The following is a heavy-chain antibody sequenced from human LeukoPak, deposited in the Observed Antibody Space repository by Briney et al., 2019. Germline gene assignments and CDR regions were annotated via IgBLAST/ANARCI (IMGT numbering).Heavy chain of an antibody. CDR2: IYYSGST. V-gene: IGHV4-39*01. CDR3: ARQAPYDFAEAFDI. J-gene: IGHJ3*02. CDR1: GCSISSSSYY. Sequence: PSETLSPTCSVFGCSISSSSYYWGRIRQPPGKGLEWIGSIYYSGSTYYNPSLKSRVTISVDTSKNQFSLKLSSVTAADTAVYYCARQAPYDFAEAFDIWGQGTMVTVSS. D-gene: IGHD3-3*01.